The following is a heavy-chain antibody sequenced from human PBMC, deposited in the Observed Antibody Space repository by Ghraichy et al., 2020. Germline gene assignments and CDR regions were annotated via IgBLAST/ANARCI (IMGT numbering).Heavy chain of an antibody. J-gene: IGHJ5*02. CDR2: ISDSGGRT. CDR3: AKARDGSSWYLFDP. CDR1: GFTFSSYV. V-gene: IGHV3-23*01. Sequence: GGSLRLSCAASGFTFSSYVMSWVRQAPGKGLEWVSGISDSGGRTSYADALKGRFTISRDNTKSTLYLQMNSLRGEDTAVYYCAKARDGSSWYLFDPWGQGTLVTVSS. D-gene: IGHD6-13*01.